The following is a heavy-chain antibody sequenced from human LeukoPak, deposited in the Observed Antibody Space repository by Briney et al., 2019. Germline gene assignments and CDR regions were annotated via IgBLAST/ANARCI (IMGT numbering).Heavy chain of an antibody. CDR2: INHSGST. CDR1: GGSFSGYY. V-gene: IGHV4-34*01. D-gene: IGHD5-18*01. J-gene: IGHJ4*02. Sequence: SETLSLTCAAYGGSFSGYYWSWIRQPPGKGLEWIGEINHSGSTNYNPSLKSRVTISVDTSKNQFSLKLSSVTAADTAVYYCARGRGRGYSYGYYNYWGQGTLVTVSS. CDR3: ARGRGRGYSYGYYNY.